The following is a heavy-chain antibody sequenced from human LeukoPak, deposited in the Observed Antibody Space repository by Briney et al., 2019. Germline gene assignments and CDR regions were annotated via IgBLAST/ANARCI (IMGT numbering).Heavy chain of an antibody. J-gene: IGHJ5*02. CDR2: IYYSGST. Sequence: SETLSLTCTVSGGSISCSSYYWGWIRQSPGRGLEMYGSIYYSGSTYYNPSLKSRVTISVDTSKNQCSPKLSSVTAADTAVYYCARKSLAAHRARFDTWGQGTLVTVSS. V-gene: IGHV4-39*07. D-gene: IGHD6-6*01. CDR1: GGSISCSSYY. CDR3: ARKSLAAHRARFDT.